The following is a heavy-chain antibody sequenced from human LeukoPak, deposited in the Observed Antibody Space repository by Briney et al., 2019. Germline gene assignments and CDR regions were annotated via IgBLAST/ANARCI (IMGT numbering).Heavy chain of an antibody. CDR1: GFTFSSYA. Sequence: PGGSLRLSCAASGFTFSSYAMSWVRQAPGKGLEWVANIRQDGNEKYYVDSLKGRFTISRDNAKNSLYLQMNSLRAEDTAVYYCAELGITMIGGVWGKGTTVTISS. CDR3: AELGITMIGGV. J-gene: IGHJ6*04. V-gene: IGHV3-7*01. CDR2: IRQDGNEK. D-gene: IGHD3-10*02.